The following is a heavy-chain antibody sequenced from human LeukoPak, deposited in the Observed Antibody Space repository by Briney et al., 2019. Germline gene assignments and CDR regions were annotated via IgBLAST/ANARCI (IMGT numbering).Heavy chain of an antibody. CDR2: INWNGGST. J-gene: IGHJ4*02. CDR1: GFPFPDYG. V-gene: IGHV3-20*04. CDR3: VRRLSGDDFAL. D-gene: IGHD1-26*01. Sequence: GGSLRLSCATSGFPFPDYGMAWVRLAPGKGLEWVSDINWNGGSTTYADAVKCRFTISIDNANDYMYLQLNSLRVDDTAFYYCVRRLSGDDFALWGQGILVTVSS.